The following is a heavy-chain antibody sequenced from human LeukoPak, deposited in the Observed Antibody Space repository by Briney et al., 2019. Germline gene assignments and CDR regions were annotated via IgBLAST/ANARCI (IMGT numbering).Heavy chain of an antibody. CDR3: ARDSRRDGYNLDY. V-gene: IGHV4-61*02. J-gene: IGHJ4*02. CDR2: IYISGST. CDR1: GGSISSSSYY. D-gene: IGHD5-24*01. Sequence: SETLSLTCTVSGGSISSSSYYWTWIRQPAGKGLEWIGRIYISGSTNYNPSLKSRVTISRDTSKNEFSLKLSSVTAADTAVYYCARDSRRDGYNLDYWGRGTLVTVSS.